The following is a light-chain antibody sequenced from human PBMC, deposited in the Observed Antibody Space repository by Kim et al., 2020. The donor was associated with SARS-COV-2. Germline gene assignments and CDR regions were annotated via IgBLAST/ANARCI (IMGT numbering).Light chain of an antibody. Sequence: GQSVTISCTRTSSDVGDYTYVSWYQQHPGKAPKLMIYEVSKRPSGVPDRFSGSKSGNTASLTVSGLQAEDEADYYCSSYAGSNNLVFGGGTQLTVL. V-gene: IGLV2-8*01. J-gene: IGLJ2*01. CDR2: EVS. CDR1: SSDVGDYTY. CDR3: SSYAGSNNLV.